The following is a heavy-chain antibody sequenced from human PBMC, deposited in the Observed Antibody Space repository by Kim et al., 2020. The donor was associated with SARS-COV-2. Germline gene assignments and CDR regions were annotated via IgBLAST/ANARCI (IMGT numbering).Heavy chain of an antibody. CDR1: GFPFSSYG. V-gene: IGHV3-33*06. Sequence: ASGFPFSSYGMHWVRQAPGKGLEWMAFMWFDGSNKNYSDSVKGRFAISRDNSKNTLYLQMNNLRVEDTAVYYCAKVAAAGPYYYYYYMDV. J-gene: IGHJ6*03. D-gene: IGHD6-13*01. CDR2: MWFDGSNK. CDR3: AKVAAAGPYYYYYYMDV.